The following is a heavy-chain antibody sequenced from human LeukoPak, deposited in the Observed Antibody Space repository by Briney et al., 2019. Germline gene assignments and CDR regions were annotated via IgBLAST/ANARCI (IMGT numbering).Heavy chain of an antibody. J-gene: IGHJ3*02. CDR1: GYTFTSYG. CDR2: ISAYNGNT. Sequence: GASVKVSCKASGYTFTSYGISWVRQAPGQGLEWMGWISAYNGNTNYAQKLQGRVTMTTDTSTSTAYMELRSLRSDDTAVYYCARDPSGLSIAVALLLDAFDIWGQGTMVTVSS. V-gene: IGHV1-18*01. D-gene: IGHD6-19*01. CDR3: ARDPSGLSIAVALLLDAFDI.